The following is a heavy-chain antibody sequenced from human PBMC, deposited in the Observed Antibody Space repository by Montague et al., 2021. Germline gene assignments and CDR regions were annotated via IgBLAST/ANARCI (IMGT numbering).Heavy chain of an antibody. CDR2: ISSTGGAT. Sequence: SLKLSCAVSGCDFRRYDMYWVRQAPGKGLESVSGISSTGGATYYADSVKGRFTISRDNSKDTLSLQMNSLRVEDTAIYYCVKSAVVVTFYSWIDTWGQGTLVTVSS. J-gene: IGHJ5*02. CDR1: GCDFRRYD. CDR3: VKSAVVVTFYSWIDT. D-gene: IGHD3-22*01. V-gene: IGHV3-23*01.